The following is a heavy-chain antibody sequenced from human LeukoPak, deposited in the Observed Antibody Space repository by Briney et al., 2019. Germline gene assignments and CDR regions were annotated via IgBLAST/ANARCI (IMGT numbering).Heavy chain of an antibody. CDR2: IYYSGST. Sequence: SETLSLTCTVSGGSISSYYWSWIRQPPGKGLEWIGYIYYSGSTNYNPSLKSRVTISVDTSKNQYSLKLSSVTAADTAVYYCARGGNYYDSSPLDYWGQGTLVTVSS. J-gene: IGHJ4*02. CDR3: ARGGNYYDSSPLDY. CDR1: GGSISSYY. V-gene: IGHV4-59*01. D-gene: IGHD3-22*01.